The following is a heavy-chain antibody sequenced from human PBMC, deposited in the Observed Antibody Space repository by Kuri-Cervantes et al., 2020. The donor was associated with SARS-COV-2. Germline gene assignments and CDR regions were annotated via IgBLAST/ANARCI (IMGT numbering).Heavy chain of an antibody. Sequence: GESLKISCAASGFTFSSDSMNWVRQAPGKGLEWVSSISSSSYINYADSVKGRFTISRNNAKNSLYLQMNSMRAEDKAVYYCATVSDYYDSSGYFLDFDYWGQGTLVTVSS. CDR2: ISSSSYI. D-gene: IGHD3-22*01. CDR3: ATVSDYYDSSGYFLDFDY. CDR1: GFTFSSDS. J-gene: IGHJ4*02. V-gene: IGHV3-21*01.